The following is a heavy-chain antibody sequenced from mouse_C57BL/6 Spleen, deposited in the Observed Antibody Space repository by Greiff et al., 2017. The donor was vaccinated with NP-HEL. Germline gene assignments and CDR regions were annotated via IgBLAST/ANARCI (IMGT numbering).Heavy chain of an antibody. CDR3: ATGAYIKALTFAY. Sequence: QVQLQQSGPELVKPGASVKISCKASGYAFSSSWMNWVKQRPGKGLEWIGRIYPGDGDTNYNGKFKGKATLTADKSSSTAYMQLSSLTSEDSAVYFCATGAYIKALTFAYWGQGTLVTVSA. J-gene: IGHJ3*01. CDR1: GYAFSSSW. CDR2: IYPGDGDT. D-gene: IGHD2-10*01. V-gene: IGHV1-82*01.